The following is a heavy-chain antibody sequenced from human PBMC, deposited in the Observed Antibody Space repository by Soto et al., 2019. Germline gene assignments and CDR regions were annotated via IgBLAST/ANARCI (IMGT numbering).Heavy chain of an antibody. Sequence: WETLYLTCTVSGHSISSCCYYWGCVRQPPGQGLEWIGSIYHTESTYYNPSLKSRVTMSAVTSKNQLYLKLSSVDAADTAVYYCARYGYSYSAGLFDYWGQGNPVPVSS. J-gene: IGHJ4*02. CDR1: GHSISSCCYY. CDR3: ARYGYSYSAGLFDY. D-gene: IGHD5-18*01. CDR2: IYHTEST. V-gene: IGHV4-38-2*02.